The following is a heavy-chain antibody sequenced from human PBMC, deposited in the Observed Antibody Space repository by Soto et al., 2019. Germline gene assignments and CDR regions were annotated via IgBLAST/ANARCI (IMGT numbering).Heavy chain of an antibody. V-gene: IGHV1-69*13. CDR2: IIPIFGTA. CDR1: GGTSSRYA. Sequence: PSGSVACKGSGGTSSRYATGWARQAPGQGLEWMGGIIPIFGTANYAQKFQGRVTITADESTSTAYRELSSLRSEDTAVYYCARRNSGFEYWGQRTLVTVSS. CDR3: ARRNSGFEY. J-gene: IGHJ4*02. D-gene: IGHD1-7*01.